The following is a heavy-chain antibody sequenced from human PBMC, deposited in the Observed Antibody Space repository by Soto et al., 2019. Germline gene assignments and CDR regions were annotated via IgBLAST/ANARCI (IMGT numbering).Heavy chain of an antibody. CDR1: GYTFTGYY. J-gene: IGHJ4*02. Sequence: GASVKVSCKASGYTFTGYYMHWVRQAPGQGLEWMGWINPNSGGTNYAQKFQGWVTMTRDTSISTAYMELSRLRSDDTAAYYCARGKEYYDILTGYSQFDYWGQGTLVTVSS. CDR3: ARGKEYYDILTGYSQFDY. V-gene: IGHV1-2*04. D-gene: IGHD3-9*01. CDR2: INPNSGGT.